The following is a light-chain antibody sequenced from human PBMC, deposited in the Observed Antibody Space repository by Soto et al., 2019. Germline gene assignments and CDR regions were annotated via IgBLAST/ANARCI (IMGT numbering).Light chain of an antibody. CDR1: RSVSSN. J-gene: IGKJ1*01. V-gene: IGKV3-15*01. CDR3: QQYNDWPWT. Sequence: EILMTQSPATLSVSPGERATLSCRASRSVSSNLAWYQQKPGQAPRLLIYAASTRATGIPVRFSGSGSGTEFTLTISSLHSEDFAVYSCQQYNDWPWTFGQGTKVDIK. CDR2: AAS.